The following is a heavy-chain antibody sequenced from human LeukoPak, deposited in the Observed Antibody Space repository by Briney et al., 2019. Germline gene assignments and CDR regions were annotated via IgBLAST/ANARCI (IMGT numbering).Heavy chain of an antibody. J-gene: IGHJ5*02. D-gene: IGHD2-2*01. V-gene: IGHV3-30*03. CDR2: ISYDGSEK. Sequence: QPGRSLRLSCAASGFTFSDYGMHWVRQAPGKGLEWVAVISYDGSEKYYVDSVKGRFTISRDNAKNSLYLQMISLRAEDTAVYYCARGGAPYCSSTSCYEDRFDPWGQGTLVTVSS. CDR3: ARGGAPYCSSTSCYEDRFDP. CDR1: GFTFSDYG.